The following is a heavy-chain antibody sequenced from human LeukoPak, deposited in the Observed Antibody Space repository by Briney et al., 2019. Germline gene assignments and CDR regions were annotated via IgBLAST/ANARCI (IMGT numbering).Heavy chain of an antibody. CDR1: GLTFSSYW. J-gene: IGHJ6*03. CDR3: ARVPGTYYYDSSGYPLYYYYHMDV. CDR2: IKQDGREK. V-gene: IGHV3-7*01. D-gene: IGHD3-22*01. Sequence: GGSLRLSCAASGLTFSSYWMSWVRQAPGKGLEWVANIKQDGREKYYVDSVKGRFTISRDNAKNSVYLQMNSLRAEDTAGYYCARVPGTYYYDSSGYPLYYYYHMDVWGKGTTVTVSS.